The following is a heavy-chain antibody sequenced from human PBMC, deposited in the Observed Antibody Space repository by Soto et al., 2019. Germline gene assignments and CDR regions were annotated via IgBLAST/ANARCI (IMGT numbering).Heavy chain of an antibody. CDR3: GSGGLHGYTNGGLSYFHS. Sequence: EVHLLESGGGLVQPGGSLRLSCAASELSSSNHAMTWVRQAPGKGLEWVSGISGTDGGAYYADSVKGRFTISRDNSRSTLYLQMNSLRVEDTAVYYCGSGGLHGYTNGGLSYFHSWGQGTLVTVSS. J-gene: IGHJ4*02. V-gene: IGHV3-23*01. CDR2: ISGTDGGA. D-gene: IGHD5-18*01. CDR1: ELSSSNHA.